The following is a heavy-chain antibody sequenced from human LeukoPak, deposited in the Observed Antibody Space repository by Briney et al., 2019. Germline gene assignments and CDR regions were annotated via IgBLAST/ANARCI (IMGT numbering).Heavy chain of an antibody. J-gene: IGHJ3*02. CDR1: GGSISRHY. D-gene: IGHD3-22*01. V-gene: IGHV4-59*08. CDR3: ARLLNNDNSGDPDTFDM. CDR2: ISYSGST. Sequence: PSETLSLTCSVSGGSISRHYWSWIRQPPGKGLEWIGYISYSGSTRYNPSFQSRVTTSLDTSKTHFSLKLTSVTAADTAVYYCARLLNNDNSGDPDTFDMWGPGTMVTVSS.